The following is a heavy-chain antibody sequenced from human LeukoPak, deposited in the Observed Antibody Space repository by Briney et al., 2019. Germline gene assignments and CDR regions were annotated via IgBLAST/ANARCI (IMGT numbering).Heavy chain of an antibody. CDR1: CFTLNRHQ. CDR3: ARSEYGSGSLVL. D-gene: IGHD6-19*01. V-gene: IGHV3-48*03. CDR2: ISTSGSTI. Sequence: GGSLRLSCAASCFTLNRHQKNCGRQVPGQGLEWLAYISTSGSTIYYADSVKGRFTISRDNAKNSVYLQMTSLRVDDTGVYYRARSEYGSGSLVLWGRGTLVTVSS. J-gene: IGHJ2*01.